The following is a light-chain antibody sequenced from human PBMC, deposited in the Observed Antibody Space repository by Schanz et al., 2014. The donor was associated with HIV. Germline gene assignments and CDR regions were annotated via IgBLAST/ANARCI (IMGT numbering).Light chain of an antibody. CDR3: QQYGGSPT. J-gene: IGKJ1*01. V-gene: IGKV3-20*01. CDR1: QSVKSNF. CDR2: GAS. Sequence: EIVLTQSPGTLSLSPGERGTLSCRASQSVKSNFIGWYQQKPGQAPRLLIYGASNRAADIPDRFSGSGSGSTFTLIISRLEPADAAVYYCQQYGGSPTFGQGTKVEIK.